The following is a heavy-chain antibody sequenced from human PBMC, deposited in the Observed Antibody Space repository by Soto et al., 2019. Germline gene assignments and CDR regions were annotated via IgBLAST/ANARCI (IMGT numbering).Heavy chain of an antibody. CDR1: GFTFSSDA. D-gene: IGHD5-18*01. V-gene: IGHV3-23*01. J-gene: IGHJ4*02. Sequence: EVQLLESGGGLVQPGGSLRLSCAASGFTFSSDAMSWVRQAPGKGLEWVSAISGSGGSRYYADSVKGRFTISRDNSKNTLYLQMNSLRAEDTAVYYCAARGYSYGPAPLVDYWGQGTLVTVSS. CDR3: AARGYSYGPAPLVDY. CDR2: ISGSGGSR.